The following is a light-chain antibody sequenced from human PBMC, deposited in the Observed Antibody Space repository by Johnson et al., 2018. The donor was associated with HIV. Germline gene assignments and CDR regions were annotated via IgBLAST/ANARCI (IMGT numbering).Light chain of an antibody. Sequence: QLVLTQPPSVSAAPGQKVTISCSGSSSNIGNNYVSWYRQLPGTAHKLLIYENNKRPSGVPDRFSDSKSGTSATLGITGLQTGDEADYYCGTWDSSLSAHYIFGTGTKVTVL. CDR2: ENN. CDR3: GTWDSSLSAHYI. CDR1: SSNIGNNY. J-gene: IGLJ1*01. V-gene: IGLV1-51*02.